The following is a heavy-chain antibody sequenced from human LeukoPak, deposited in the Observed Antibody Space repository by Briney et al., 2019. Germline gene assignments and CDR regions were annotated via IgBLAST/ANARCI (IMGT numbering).Heavy chain of an antibody. J-gene: IGHJ4*02. CDR3: ARQFRDYYGSGSYPPFDY. D-gene: IGHD3-10*01. V-gene: IGHV4-59*08. Sequence: SETLSLTCTVSGGSISSYYWSWIRQPPGKGLEWIGYIYYSGSTNYNPSLKSRVTISVDTSKNQFSLKLSSVTAADTAVYYCARQFRDYYGSGSYPPFDYWGQGTLVTVSS. CDR2: IYYSGST. CDR1: GGSISSYY.